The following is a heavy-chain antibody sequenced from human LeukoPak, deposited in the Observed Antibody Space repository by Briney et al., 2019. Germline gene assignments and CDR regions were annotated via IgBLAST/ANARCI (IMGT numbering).Heavy chain of an antibody. J-gene: IGHJ4*02. CDR2: IIPIFGTA. V-gene: IGHV1-69*13. CDR1: GGTFSSYA. CDR3: ARRDYGDYVGYFDY. D-gene: IGHD4-17*01. Sequence: SVKVSCKASGGTFSSYAISWVRQAPGQGLEWMGGIIPIFGTANYAQKFQGRVTITADESTSTAYMELSSLRSEDTAVYYCARRDYGDYVGYFDYWGQGTLVTVPS.